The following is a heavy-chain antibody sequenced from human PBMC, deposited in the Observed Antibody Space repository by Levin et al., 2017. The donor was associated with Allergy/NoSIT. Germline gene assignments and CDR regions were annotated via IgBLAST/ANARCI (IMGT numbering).Heavy chain of an antibody. CDR3: AREAPKDDKRITIFGVAGGYFDL. CDR1: GYTFTSYY. Sequence: ASVKVSCKASGYTFTSYYMHWVRQAPGQGLEWMGIINPSGGSTSYAQKFQGRVTMTRDTSTSTVYMELSSLRSEDTAVYYCAREAPKDDKRITIFGVAGGYFDLWGRGTLVTVSS. V-gene: IGHV1-46*01. CDR2: INPSGGST. D-gene: IGHD3-3*01. J-gene: IGHJ2*01.